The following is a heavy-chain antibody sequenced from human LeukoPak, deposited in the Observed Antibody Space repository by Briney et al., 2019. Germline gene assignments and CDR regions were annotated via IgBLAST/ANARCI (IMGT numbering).Heavy chain of an antibody. V-gene: IGHV3-48*01. CDR1: GFTFSSYS. CDR2: ISSSSTI. CDR3: ARGVNSLDY. Sequence: PGGSLRLSCAASGFTFSSYSMNWVRQAPGQGLEWVSYISSSSTIYYADSVKGRFTISRDNAKNSLYLQMNSLRVEDTAVYYCARGVNSLDYWGQGTLVTVSS. D-gene: IGHD4-23*01. J-gene: IGHJ4*02.